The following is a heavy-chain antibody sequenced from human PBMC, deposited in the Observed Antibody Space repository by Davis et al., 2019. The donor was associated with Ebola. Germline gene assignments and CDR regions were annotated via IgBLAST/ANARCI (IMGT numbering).Heavy chain of an antibody. D-gene: IGHD2-15*01. J-gene: IGHJ4*02. Sequence: SETLSLTCTVSGGSISSSSYYWGWIRQPPGKGLEWIGNIFYGGSTSYNPTLKSRVTISVDPSKNQFPLKLTSVTAADTAVYYCSIGTYSYTRFDYWGQGTLVTVSS. CDR1: GGSISSSSYY. V-gene: IGHV4-39*06. CDR3: SIGTYSYTRFDY. CDR2: IFYGGST.